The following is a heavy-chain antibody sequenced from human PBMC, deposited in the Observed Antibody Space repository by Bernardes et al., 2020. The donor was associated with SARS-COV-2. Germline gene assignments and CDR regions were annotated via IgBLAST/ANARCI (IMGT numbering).Heavy chain of an antibody. CDR1: EFTFNTYC. CDR2: VNGDGSST. V-gene: IGHV3-74*01. CDR3: ERAEFPDVFDV. D-gene: IGHD3-10*01. J-gene: IGHJ3*01. Sequence: GGSLRLSCAVSEFTFNTYCMHWVRQAPGKGLVWVSRVNGDGSSTNYADSVKGRFTISRDNAKNTLYLQMNVLRAEDTAVYYCERAEFPDVFDVWGQGTVVTVSS.